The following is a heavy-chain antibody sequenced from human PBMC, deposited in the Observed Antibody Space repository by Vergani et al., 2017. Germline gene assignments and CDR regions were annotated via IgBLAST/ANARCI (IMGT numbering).Heavy chain of an antibody. CDR2: ISGSGGST. CDR1: GFTFRSYA. V-gene: IGHV3-23*04. CDR3: AKYRPGAAGTRAYFDD. D-gene: IGHD6-13*01. J-gene: IGHJ4*02. Sequence: EVQLVESGGGLVQPGGSLRLSCAASGFTFRSYAMSWVRQAPGKGLEWGSAISGSGGSTYNADSVKGRFTISRENSKTTLYLQMNSLRAEATAVYYCAKYRPGAAGTRAYFDDGSEGRLVTVSS.